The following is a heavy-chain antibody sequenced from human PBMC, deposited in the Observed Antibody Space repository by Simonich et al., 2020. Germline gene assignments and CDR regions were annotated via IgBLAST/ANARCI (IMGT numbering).Heavy chain of an antibody. J-gene: IGHJ3*02. Sequence: QVQLVQSGAEVKKPGASVKVSCKASGYTLTGYYMHWVRQAPGQGLEWMGWINPNRGGTNYAQKFQGRVTMTRDTSISTAYMELSRLRSDDTAVYYCARVRFEAFDIWGQGTMVTVSS. CDR3: ARVRFEAFDI. CDR2: INPNRGGT. CDR1: GYTLTGYY. V-gene: IGHV1-2*02.